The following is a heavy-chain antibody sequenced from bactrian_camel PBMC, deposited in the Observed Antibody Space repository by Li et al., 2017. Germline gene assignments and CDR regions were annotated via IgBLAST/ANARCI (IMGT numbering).Heavy chain of an antibody. V-gene: IGHV3S54*01. CDR1: GGGDSSNC. J-gene: IGHJ4*01. CDR2: IYNAGGGST. Sequence: HVQLVESGGGSVQVGGSLRLSCAASGGGDSSNCMGWFRQVPGQAREVVATIYNAGGGSTFYADSVKGRFTISQDNYNDKDDVNTVYLQMNSLKPEDTAMYSCAAGTRIIVGDYCDGITDWGQGTQVTVS. CDR3: AAGTRIIVGDYCDGITD. D-gene: IGHD3*01.